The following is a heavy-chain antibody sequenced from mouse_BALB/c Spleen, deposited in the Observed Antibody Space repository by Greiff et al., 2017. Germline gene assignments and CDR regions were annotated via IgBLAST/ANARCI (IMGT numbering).Heavy chain of an antibody. CDR1: GFSLTSYG. Sequence: VQLQQSGPGLVQPSQSLSITCTVSGFSLTSYGVHWVRQSPGKGLEWLGVIWSGGSTDYNAAFISRLSISKDNSKSQVFFKMNSLQANDTAIYYCARNPSNYYGSSYGFAYWGQGTLVTVSA. J-gene: IGHJ3*01. CDR3: ARNPSNYYGSSYGFAY. D-gene: IGHD1-1*01. CDR2: IWSGGST. V-gene: IGHV2-2*02.